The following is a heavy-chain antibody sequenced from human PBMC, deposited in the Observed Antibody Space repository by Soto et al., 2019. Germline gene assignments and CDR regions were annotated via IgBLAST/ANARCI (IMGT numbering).Heavy chain of an antibody. CDR1: GGSFSGYY. Sequence: SETLSLTCAVYGGSFSGYYWSWIRQPPGKGLEWIGEINHSGSTNYNPSLKSRVTISVDTSKNQFSLKLSSVTAEDTAVYYCLRRGGVISRYFDYCGQQTLVTVSA. J-gene: IGHJ4*02. D-gene: IGHD3-10*01. CDR3: LRRGGVISRYFDY. V-gene: IGHV4-34*01. CDR2: INHSGST.